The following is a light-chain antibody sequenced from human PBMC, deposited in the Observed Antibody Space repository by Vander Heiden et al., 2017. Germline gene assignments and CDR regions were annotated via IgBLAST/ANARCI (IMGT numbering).Light chain of an antibody. CDR3: QQYYSRFRR. CDR2: WAS. Sequence: DIMMTQSPDALSVSLGESATINCKSSQSVLSSCNNKNYLAWYQQKPGQPPKILIYWASTRESGVPDRCSGSGSGTDVTLTISSMQAEDVAVYYCQQYYSRFRRFGQGTKVEFK. V-gene: IGKV4-1*01. J-gene: IGKJ1*01. CDR1: QSVLSSCNNKNY.